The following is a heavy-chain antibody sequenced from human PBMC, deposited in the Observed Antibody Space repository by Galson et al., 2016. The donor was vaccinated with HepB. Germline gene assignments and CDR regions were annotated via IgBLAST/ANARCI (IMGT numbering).Heavy chain of an antibody. J-gene: IGHJ6*02. V-gene: IGHV1-18*01. CDR2: ISAYNGNT. CDR1: GYTFTSYG. D-gene: IGHD2-2*01. CDR3: ARDPGRTALSPYGMDV. Sequence: SVKVSCKASGYTFTSYGISWVRQAPGQGLEWMGWISAYNGNTNYAQKLQGRVTMITDTSTSTAYMELRSLRSDDTAVYYCARDPGRTALSPYGMDVWGQGITVTVSS.